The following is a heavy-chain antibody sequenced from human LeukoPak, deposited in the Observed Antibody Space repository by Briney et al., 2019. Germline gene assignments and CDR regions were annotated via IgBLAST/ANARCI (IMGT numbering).Heavy chain of an antibody. CDR3: ARGSALSEYFQH. Sequence: GGSLRLSCAASGFTFSSYAMHWIRQAPGKGLEWVAVISYDGSNKYYADSVKGRFTISRDNSKNTLYLQMNSLRAEDTAVYYCARGSALSEYFQHWGQGTLVTVSS. V-gene: IGHV3-30*04. CDR2: ISYDGSNK. CDR1: GFTFSSYA. J-gene: IGHJ1*01.